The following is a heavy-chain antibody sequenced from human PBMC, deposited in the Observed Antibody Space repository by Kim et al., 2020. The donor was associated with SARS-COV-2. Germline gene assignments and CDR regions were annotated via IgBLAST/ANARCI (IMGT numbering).Heavy chain of an antibody. CDR3: AKVGGMVRGHFDY. CDR2: ISGSGGST. CDR1: GFTFSSYA. V-gene: IGHV3-23*01. J-gene: IGHJ4*02. Sequence: GGSLRLSCAASGFTFSSYAMSWVRQAPGKGLEWVSAISGSGGSTYNADSVKGRFTISRDNSKKTLYLQMNSLRVEDTAIYYCAKVGGMVRGHFDYWGQGTLVAVSS. D-gene: IGHD3-10*01.